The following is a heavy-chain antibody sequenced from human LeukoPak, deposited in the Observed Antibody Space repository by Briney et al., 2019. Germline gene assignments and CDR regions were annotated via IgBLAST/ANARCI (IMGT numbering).Heavy chain of an antibody. V-gene: IGHV3-15*01. D-gene: IGHD2-8*02. CDR1: EFTFSDAW. CDR2: IKNKFNGETT. J-gene: IGHJ4*02. Sequence: GGSLRLSCAASEFTFSDAWMNWVRQAPGKGLEWVGRIKNKFNGETTDYAAPVKGRFTVSRNDSKKTLYLQMNSLKADDTAVYFCTTVTVCTGSSCPGAFDHWGQGTLVTVSS. CDR3: TTVTVCTGSSCPGAFDH.